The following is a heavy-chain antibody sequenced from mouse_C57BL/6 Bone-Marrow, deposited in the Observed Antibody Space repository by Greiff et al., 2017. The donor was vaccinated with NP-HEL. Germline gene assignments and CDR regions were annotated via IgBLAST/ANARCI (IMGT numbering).Heavy chain of an antibody. D-gene: IGHD3-3*01. CDR2: INPYNGGT. J-gene: IGHJ2*01. CDR1: GYTFTDYY. V-gene: IGHV1-19*01. CDR3: ARSGLGGYFDY. Sequence: DVQLQESGPVLVKPGASVKMSCKASGYTFTDYYMNWVKQSHGKSLEWIGVINPYNGGTSYNQKFKGKATLTVDKSSSTAYMELNSLTSEDSAVYYCARSGLGGYFDYWGQGTTLTVSS.